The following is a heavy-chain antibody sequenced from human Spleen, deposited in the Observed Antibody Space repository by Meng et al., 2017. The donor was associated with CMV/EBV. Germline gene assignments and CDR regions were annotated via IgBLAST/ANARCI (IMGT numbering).Heavy chain of an antibody. D-gene: IGHD2-15*01. Sequence: GGSLRLSCAASGFTFSSYEMNWVRQAPGKGLEWVSYISSSGSTIYYADSVKGRFTISRDNAKNSLYLQMNSLRAEDTAVYYCARDRLTGYCSGGSCYYDYYGMDVWGQGTTVTVSS. J-gene: IGHJ6*02. CDR3: ARDRLTGYCSGGSCYYDYYGMDV. CDR2: ISSSGSTI. CDR1: GFTFSSYE. V-gene: IGHV3-48*03.